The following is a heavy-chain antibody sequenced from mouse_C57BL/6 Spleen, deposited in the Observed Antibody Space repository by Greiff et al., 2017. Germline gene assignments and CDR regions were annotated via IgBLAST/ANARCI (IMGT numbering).Heavy chain of an antibody. CDR3: TRGGDSSGYYFDY. V-gene: IGHV1-5*01. Sequence: VQLQQSGTVLARPGASVKMSCKTSGYTFTSYWMHWVKQRPGQGLEWIGAIYPGNSDTSYNQKFKGKAKLTAVTSASTAYMELSSLTNEDSAVYYCTRGGDSSGYYFDYWGQGTTLTVSS. CDR2: IYPGNSDT. J-gene: IGHJ2*01. D-gene: IGHD3-2*02. CDR1: GYTFTSYW.